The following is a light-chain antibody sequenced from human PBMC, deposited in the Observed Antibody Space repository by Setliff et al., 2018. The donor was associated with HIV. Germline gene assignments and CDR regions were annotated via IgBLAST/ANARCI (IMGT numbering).Light chain of an antibody. J-gene: IGLJ1*01. Sequence: QSALTQPASVSGSPGQSITISCTGTSRDVGGGQNYVSGYQQYPGQAPKLMIYEVTKRPAGVSDRFSGSKSGNTASLIISGLQTEDEAEYYCSSFTSSSTYVFGIGTKVTVL. CDR2: EVT. CDR1: SRDVGGGQNY. V-gene: IGLV2-14*01. CDR3: SSFTSSSTYV.